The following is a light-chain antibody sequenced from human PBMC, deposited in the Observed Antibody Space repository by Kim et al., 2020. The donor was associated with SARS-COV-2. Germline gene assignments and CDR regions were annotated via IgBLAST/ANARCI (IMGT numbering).Light chain of an antibody. CDR2: VAS. J-gene: IGKJ1*01. CDR3: QQSYSIPWT. V-gene: IGKV1-39*01. Sequence: ASVGDRVTITCRASQGISTYLNWYQEKPGKAPNLLIYVASNLATGVPRRFSGSGSGTDFTLTISSLQPEDLGTYYCQQSYSIPWTFGQGTKVEIK. CDR1: QGISTY.